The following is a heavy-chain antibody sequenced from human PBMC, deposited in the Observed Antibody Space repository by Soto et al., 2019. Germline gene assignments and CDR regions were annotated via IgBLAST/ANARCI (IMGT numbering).Heavy chain of an antibody. Sequence: SETLSLTCTVYGESFSGYYWSWIRQPPGKGLEWIGEINHSGSTNYNPSLKSRVTISVDTSQDQFSLKLSSVTAADSAVYYCASGGYSGYDYAFDIWGQGTMVTVSS. CDR1: GESFSGYY. CDR2: INHSGST. J-gene: IGHJ3*02. CDR3: ASGGYSGYDYAFDI. D-gene: IGHD5-12*01. V-gene: IGHV4-34*01.